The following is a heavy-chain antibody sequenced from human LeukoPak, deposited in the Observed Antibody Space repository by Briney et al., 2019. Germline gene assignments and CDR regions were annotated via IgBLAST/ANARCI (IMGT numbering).Heavy chain of an antibody. CDR2: IYHSGST. CDR1: GGSMRSSNFY. CDR3: ARTHFDSLGWFDP. V-gene: IGHV4-39*07. Sequence: PSETLSLTCTVSGGSMRSSNFYSGWIRQHPGKGLEWMGNIYHSGSTYYNPSVKSRVTVSVDVSSNRFSLHLTSVTAADTALYFCARTHFDSLGWFDPWGQGIQVIVSS. D-gene: IGHD3-9*01. J-gene: IGHJ5*02.